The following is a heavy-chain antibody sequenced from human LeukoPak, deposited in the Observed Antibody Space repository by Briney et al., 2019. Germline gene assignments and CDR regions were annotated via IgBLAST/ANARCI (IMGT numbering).Heavy chain of an antibody. CDR1: GFTFSSYA. J-gene: IGHJ3*02. V-gene: IGHV3-23*01. Sequence: GGSLRLSCAASGFTFSSYAMSWVRQAPGKGLEWVSAISASGGSTYYADSVKGRFTISRDNSKNTLYLQMNSLRAEDTAVYYCARDLPDVLTGYSDNAFDIWGQGTMVTVSS. CDR3: ARDLPDVLTGYSDNAFDI. CDR2: ISASGGST. D-gene: IGHD3-9*01.